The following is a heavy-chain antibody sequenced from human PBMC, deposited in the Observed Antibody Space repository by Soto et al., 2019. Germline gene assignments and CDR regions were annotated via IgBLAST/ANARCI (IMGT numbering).Heavy chain of an antibody. J-gene: IGHJ4*02. D-gene: IGHD3-10*01. V-gene: IGHV1-8*01. CDR3: ARGARTYGSGSYIFVY. Sequence: ASVKVSCKASGYTFTSYDINWVRQATGQGLEWMGWMNPNSGNTGYAQKFQGRVTMTRNTSISTAYMELSSLRSEDTAVYYCARGARTYGSGSYIFVYWGQGTLVTVSS. CDR1: GYTFTSYD. CDR2: MNPNSGNT.